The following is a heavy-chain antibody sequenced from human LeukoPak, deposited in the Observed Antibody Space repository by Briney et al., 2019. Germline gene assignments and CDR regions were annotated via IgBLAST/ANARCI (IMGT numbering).Heavy chain of an antibody. D-gene: IGHD2-21*02. CDR2: IRYDGSNK. V-gene: IGHV3-30*02. Sequence: GGSLRLSCAASGFTFSSYGMHWVRQAPGKGLEWVAFIRYDGSNKYYADSVKGRFTISRDNSKNTLYLQMNSLRAEDTAVYYCAREVTPEGGAFDIWGQGTMVTVSS. CDR1: GFTFSSYG. CDR3: AREVTPEGGAFDI. J-gene: IGHJ3*02.